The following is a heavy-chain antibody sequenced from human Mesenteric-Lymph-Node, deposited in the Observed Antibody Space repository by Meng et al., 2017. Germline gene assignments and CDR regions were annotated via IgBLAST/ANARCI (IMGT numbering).Heavy chain of an antibody. J-gene: IGHJ3*02. D-gene: IGHD2-2*01. CDR1: GGSISSYY. CDR2: IYYSGST. CDR3: ARCSSTICYGRAASDI. V-gene: IGHV4-59*08. Sequence: SETLSLTCTVSGGSISSYYWSWIRQPPGKGLEWIGYIYYSGSTNYNPSLKSRVTISVDTSKNQFSLKLSSVTAADTAVYYCARCSSTICYGRAASDIWGQGTMVTVSS.